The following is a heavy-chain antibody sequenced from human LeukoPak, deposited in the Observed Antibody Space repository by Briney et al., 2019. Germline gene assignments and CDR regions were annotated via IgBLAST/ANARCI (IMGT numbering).Heavy chain of an antibody. D-gene: IGHD3-10*01. CDR3: ARVSGPGMNEYYHL. J-gene: IGHJ1*01. Sequence: GGPVTLSCAASGFTFSRAWVHWLRQAPGEGGVWVSRINNDGSTTRHADSVKGRFTISRDNARNTLYLQMNSLRVEDTAVYYCARVSGPGMNEYYHLWGQGTLVTVSS. CDR1: GFTFSRAW. V-gene: IGHV3-74*01. CDR2: INNDGSTT.